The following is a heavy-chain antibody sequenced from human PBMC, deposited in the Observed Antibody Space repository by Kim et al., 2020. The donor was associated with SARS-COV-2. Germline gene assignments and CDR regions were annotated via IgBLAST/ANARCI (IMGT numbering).Heavy chain of an antibody. CDR3: AKSGQLDY. CDR2: GATT. D-gene: IGHD5-12*01. J-gene: IGHJ4*02. Sequence: GATTSYPGTGKSRFTISRDNSKNTLYLQMNNLRAEDTAVYFCAKSGQLDYWGQGTLVTVSS. V-gene: IGHV3-23*01.